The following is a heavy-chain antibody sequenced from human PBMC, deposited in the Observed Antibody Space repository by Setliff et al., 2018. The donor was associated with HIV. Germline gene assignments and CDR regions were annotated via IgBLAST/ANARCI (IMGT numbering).Heavy chain of an antibody. J-gene: IGHJ4*02. CDR3: ARDAGYSGSAWDS. CDR2: ISAYNGNT. V-gene: IGHV1-18*01. CDR1: GYTFTSYG. D-gene: IGHD1-26*01. Sequence: ASVKVSCKASGYTFTSYGISWVRQAPGQGLEWMGWISAYNGNTNYAQKLQGRVTFTADESTNTAFMELSSLRSEDTAVYYCARDAGYSGSAWDSWGQGTPVTAPQ.